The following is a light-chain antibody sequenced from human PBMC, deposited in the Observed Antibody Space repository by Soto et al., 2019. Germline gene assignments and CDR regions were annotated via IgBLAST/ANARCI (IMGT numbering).Light chain of an antibody. CDR1: QSLSNSF. CDR2: DTS. CDR3: QQYGTSEII. V-gene: IGKV3-20*01. J-gene: IGKJ5*01. Sequence: IVLTQSPGTLSLSPGERATLSCRASQSLSNSFIAWYQQKPGQAPRLLIYDTSSRATGIPDRFSGSGSGTDFTLIISRLEPEDFSVFYCQQYGTSEIIFGQGTRLEIK.